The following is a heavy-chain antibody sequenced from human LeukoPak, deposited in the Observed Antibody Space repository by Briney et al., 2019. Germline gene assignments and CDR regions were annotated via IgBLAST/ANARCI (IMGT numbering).Heavy chain of an antibody. Sequence: SETLSLTCTVSGYSISSGYYWGWIRQPPGKGLERIGSIYHSGSTYYNPSLKSRVTISVDTSKNQFSLKLSSVTAADTAVYYCARAVSDRGGWYTLLWGFFDYWGQGTLVTVSS. CDR3: ARAVSDRGGWYTLLWGFFDY. D-gene: IGHD6-19*01. CDR2: IYHSGST. CDR1: GYSISSGYY. V-gene: IGHV4-38-2*02. J-gene: IGHJ4*02.